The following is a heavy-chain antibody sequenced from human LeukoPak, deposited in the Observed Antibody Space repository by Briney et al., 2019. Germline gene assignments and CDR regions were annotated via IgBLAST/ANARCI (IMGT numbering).Heavy chain of an antibody. V-gene: IGHV1-69*05. Sequence: SVKVSCKASGYTFTSYYMHWVRQAPGQGLEWMGGIIPIFGTANYAQKFQGRVTITTDESTSTAYMELSSLRSEDTAVYYCARGLMREYNSGWYMHYFDYWGQGTLVTVSS. D-gene: IGHD6-19*01. CDR2: IIPIFGTA. CDR1: GYTFTSYY. CDR3: ARGLMREYNSGWYMHYFDY. J-gene: IGHJ4*02.